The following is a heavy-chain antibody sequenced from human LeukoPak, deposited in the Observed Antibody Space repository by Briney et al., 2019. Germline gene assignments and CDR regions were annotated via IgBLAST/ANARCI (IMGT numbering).Heavy chain of an antibody. Sequence: SETLSLTCTVSGYSISSGYYWGWIRQPPGKGLEWIGSIYHSGNTYYNPSLKSRVTISVDTSKNQFSLKLSSVTAADTAVYYCARARPTVVTPFSYRGQGTLVTVSS. V-gene: IGHV4-38-2*02. CDR1: GYSISSGYY. J-gene: IGHJ4*02. CDR3: ARARPTVVTPFSY. D-gene: IGHD4-23*01. CDR2: IYHSGNT.